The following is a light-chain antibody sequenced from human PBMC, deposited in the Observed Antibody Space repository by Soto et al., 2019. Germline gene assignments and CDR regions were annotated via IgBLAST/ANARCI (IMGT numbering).Light chain of an antibody. CDR1: QSIGSY. Sequence: EIVLTQSPATLSLSPGERATLSCRASQSIGSYLAWYQLRPGQGPRLLIFDATSRATGIPDRVSGSGSGTDFTLTISRLEPEDFVVYYCQQRASWPLTFGGGTKVDIK. CDR2: DAT. V-gene: IGKV3-11*01. CDR3: QQRASWPLT. J-gene: IGKJ4*01.